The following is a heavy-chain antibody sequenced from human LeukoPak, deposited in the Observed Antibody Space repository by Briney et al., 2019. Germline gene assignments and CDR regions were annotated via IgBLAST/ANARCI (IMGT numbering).Heavy chain of an antibody. CDR2: ISGSSTYI. Sequence: GGSPRLSCAASGFSFSSYSMNWVRQAPGKGLEWVSSISGSSTYIYYADSVKGRFTISRDNAKNSLYLQMNSLRAEDTAVYYCARDPSYGALDYWGQGSLVTVSS. CDR3: ARDPSYGALDY. V-gene: IGHV3-21*01. J-gene: IGHJ4*02. CDR1: GFSFSSYS. D-gene: IGHD4-17*01.